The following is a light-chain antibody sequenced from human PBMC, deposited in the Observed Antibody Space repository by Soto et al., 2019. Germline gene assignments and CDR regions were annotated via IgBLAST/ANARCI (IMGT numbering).Light chain of an antibody. CDR2: KAS. J-gene: IGKJ1*01. CDR1: QTISSW. CDR3: KHYNSYGT. Sequence: DIQMTQSPSTLSGSVGDRVTITCRASQTISSWLAWYQQKPGKAPKLLIYKASTLKSGVPSRFSGSGSGTEFTLTISSLQPDDFATYYCKHYNSYGTCGQGTKVDIK. V-gene: IGKV1-5*03.